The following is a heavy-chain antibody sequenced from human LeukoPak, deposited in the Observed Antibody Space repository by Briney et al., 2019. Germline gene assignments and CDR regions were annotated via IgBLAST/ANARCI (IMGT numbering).Heavy chain of an antibody. CDR3: ARDNYDSRAFDY. V-gene: IGHV3-30-3*01. D-gene: IGHD3-22*01. CDR2: ISYDGSNK. Sequence: GSLRLSCAASGFTFSSYAMHWVRQAPGKGLEWVAVISYDGSNKYYADSVKGRFTIPRDNAKNSLYLQMNSLRAEDTAVYYCARDNYDSRAFDYWGQGTLVTVSS. CDR1: GFTFSSYA. J-gene: IGHJ4*02.